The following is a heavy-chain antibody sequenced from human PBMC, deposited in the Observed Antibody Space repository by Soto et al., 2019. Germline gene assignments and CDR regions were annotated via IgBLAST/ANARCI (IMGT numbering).Heavy chain of an antibody. CDR2: ISTYSGDT. CDR3: ARHHGPTTSENWFDP. D-gene: IGHD5-12*01. J-gene: IGHJ5*02. V-gene: IGHV1-18*01. CDR1: GYPFFPYD. Sequence: QVHLVQSGVEVKTPGASVKVSCQASGYPFFPYDFVWWRKPPGQGLEGMGWISTYSGDTKYAQKFQGRVTMTTDTSTTTAYLELRSLRSDDTAVYYCARHHGPTTSENWFDPWGQGTLVTVSS.